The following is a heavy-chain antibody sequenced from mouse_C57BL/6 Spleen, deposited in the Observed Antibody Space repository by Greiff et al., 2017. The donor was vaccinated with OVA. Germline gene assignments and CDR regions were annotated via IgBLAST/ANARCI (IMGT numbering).Heavy chain of an antibody. V-gene: IGHV1-55*01. CDR1: GYTFTSYW. CDR2: IYPGSGST. Sequence: QVQLQQPGAELVKPGASVKMSCKASGYTFTSYWITWVKQRPGQGLEWIGDIYPGSGSTTYNEKFKSKATLTVDTSSSTAYMQLSSLTSEDSAVYYCARGNLYYAMDYWGQGTSVTVSS. CDR3: ARGNLYYAMDY. D-gene: IGHD3-1*01. J-gene: IGHJ4*01.